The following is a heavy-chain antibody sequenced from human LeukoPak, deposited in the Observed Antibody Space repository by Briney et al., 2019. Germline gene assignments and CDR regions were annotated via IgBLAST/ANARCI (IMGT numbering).Heavy chain of an antibody. CDR2: IKQDGSEK. Sequence: PGGSLRLSCAASGFTFSSYWMSWVRQAPGKGLEWVANIKQDGSEKYYVGSMKGRFTISRDNALNSLYLQMNSLRAEGTAVYYCAREFGHDRWYFDYWGQGALVTVSS. CDR1: GFTFSSYW. V-gene: IGHV3-7*01. J-gene: IGHJ4*02. D-gene: IGHD5-12*01. CDR3: AREFGHDRWYFDY.